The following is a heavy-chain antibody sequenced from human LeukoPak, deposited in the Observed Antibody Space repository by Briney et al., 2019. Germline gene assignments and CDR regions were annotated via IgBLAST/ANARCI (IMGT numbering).Heavy chain of an antibody. Sequence: GGSLRLSCAASGFTFSTYAMSWVRQAPGKGLEWVSSISGSGGSTYYSDSVKGRFTISRDNSKKTLYLQMNSLRAEDTVVYYCGKDPLYDSSAFYNWFEPWGQGTLVTVSS. J-gene: IGHJ5*02. CDR2: ISGSGGST. CDR1: GFTFSTYA. CDR3: GKDPLYDSSAFYNWFEP. V-gene: IGHV3-23*01. D-gene: IGHD3-22*01.